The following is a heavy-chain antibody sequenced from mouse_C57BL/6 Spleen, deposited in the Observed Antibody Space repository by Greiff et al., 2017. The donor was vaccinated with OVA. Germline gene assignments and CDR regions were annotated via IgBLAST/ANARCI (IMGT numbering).Heavy chain of an antibody. CDR3: ARGNDRDAMDY. CDR1: GYSITSGYY. V-gene: IGHV3-6*01. D-gene: IGHD2-12*01. Sequence: EVKVEESGPGLVKPSQSLSLTCSVTGYSITSGYYWNWIRQFPGNKLEWMGYISYDGSNNYNPSLKNRISITRDTSKNQFFLKLNSVTTEDTATYYGARGNDRDAMDYWGQGTSVTVSS. J-gene: IGHJ4*01. CDR2: ISYDGSN.